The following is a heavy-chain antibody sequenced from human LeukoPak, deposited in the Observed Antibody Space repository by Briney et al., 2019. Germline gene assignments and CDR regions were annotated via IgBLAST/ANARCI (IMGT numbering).Heavy chain of an antibody. CDR3: ARQDIVVPAASPFDY. J-gene: IGHJ4*02. CDR2: IYYSGST. Sequence: SETLSLTCTVSVGSISSSSYYWGWIRQPPGKGLEWIGSIYYSGSTYYNPSLKSRVTISVDTSKNQFSLKLSSVTAADTAVYYCARQDIVVPAASPFDYWGQGTLVTVSS. D-gene: IGHD2-2*01. V-gene: IGHV4-39*01. CDR1: VGSISSSSYY.